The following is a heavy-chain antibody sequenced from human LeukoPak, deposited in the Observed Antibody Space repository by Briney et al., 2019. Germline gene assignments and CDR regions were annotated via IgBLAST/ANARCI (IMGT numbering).Heavy chain of an antibody. V-gene: IGHV1-2*02. J-gene: IGHJ4*02. D-gene: IGHD1-26*01. CDR2: INPNSGGT. CDR3: ARVSESGSLDY. Sequence: GASVKVSCKASGYTFTGYYMHWVRQAPGQGLEWMGWINPNSGGTNYAQKFQGRVTMTRDTSISTVYMELSSLRSDNTAVYYCARVSESGSLDYWGQGTLVTVSS. CDR1: GYTFTGYY.